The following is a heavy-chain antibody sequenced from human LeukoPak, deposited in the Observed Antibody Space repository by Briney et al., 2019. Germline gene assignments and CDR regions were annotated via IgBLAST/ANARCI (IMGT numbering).Heavy chain of an antibody. J-gene: IGHJ4*02. D-gene: IGHD3-16*02. Sequence: SETLSLTCAVYGGSFSGYYWSWIRQPPGKGLEWIGEINHSGSTNYNPSLKSRVTISVDTSKNQFSLKLSSVTAADTAVYYCSAITFGGVIVIDYWGQGTLVTVSP. CDR1: GGSFSGYY. CDR3: SAITFGGVIVIDY. CDR2: INHSGST. V-gene: IGHV4-34*01.